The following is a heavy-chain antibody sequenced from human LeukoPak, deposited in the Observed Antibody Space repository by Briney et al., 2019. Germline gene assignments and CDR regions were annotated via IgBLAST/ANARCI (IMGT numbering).Heavy chain of an antibody. V-gene: IGHV3-48*03. CDR1: GFTFSSYE. CDR3: ASYDGFTQDRGDH. J-gene: IGHJ4*02. Sequence: PGGSLRLSCAASGFTFSSYEMNWVRQAPGKGLEWVSKISSSSTIYYADSVKGRFTISRNNAKNSLYLQMNSLRAEDTAVYYCASYDGFTQDRGDHWGQGTLVTVSS. CDR2: ISSSSTI. D-gene: IGHD3-16*01.